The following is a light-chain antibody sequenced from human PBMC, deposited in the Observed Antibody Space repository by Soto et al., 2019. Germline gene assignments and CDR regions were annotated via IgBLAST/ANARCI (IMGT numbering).Light chain of an antibody. CDR3: QQYNNWPRT. Sequence: EVVVTQSPATLSVSPGERATLSCRASQSVNSNLAWYQQKPGQAPRLLIYGASTRATGIPATFSVSGSGTDFTLTITSLQSEDFAIYYCQQYNNWPRTFGQGTRVEIK. J-gene: IGKJ1*01. CDR1: QSVNSN. CDR2: GAS. V-gene: IGKV3-15*01.